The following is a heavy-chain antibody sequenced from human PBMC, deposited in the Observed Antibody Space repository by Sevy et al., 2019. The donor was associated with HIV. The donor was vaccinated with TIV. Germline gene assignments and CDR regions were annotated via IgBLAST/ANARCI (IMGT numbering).Heavy chain of an antibody. J-gene: IGHJ5*02. CDR1: GGTFSSYA. D-gene: IGHD3-9*01. CDR3: ARGEGGVLRYFDWTS. V-gene: IGHV1-69*06. Sequence: ASVKVSCKASGGTFSSYAISWVRQAPGQGLEWMGGIIPIFGTANYSQKFQGRVTITGDKSTITAYMELSSLRSEDTAVYYCARGEGGVLRYFDWTSWGQGTLVTVSS. CDR2: IIPIFGTA.